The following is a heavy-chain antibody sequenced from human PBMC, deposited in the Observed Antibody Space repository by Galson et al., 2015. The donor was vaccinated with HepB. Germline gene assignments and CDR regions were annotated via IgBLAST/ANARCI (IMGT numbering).Heavy chain of an antibody. Sequence: SVKVSCKVSGYTLTELSMHWVRQAPGKGLEWMGGFDPEDGETIYAQKFQGRVTMTEDTSTDTAYMELSSLRSEDTAVYYCATGSAALGPNWFDPWGQGTLVTVSS. CDR3: ATGSAALGPNWFDP. CDR2: FDPEDGET. J-gene: IGHJ5*02. CDR1: GYTLTELS. V-gene: IGHV1-24*01. D-gene: IGHD6-13*01.